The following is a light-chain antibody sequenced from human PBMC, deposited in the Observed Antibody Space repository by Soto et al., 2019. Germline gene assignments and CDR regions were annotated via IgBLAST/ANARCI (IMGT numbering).Light chain of an antibody. J-gene: IGKJ2*01. CDR3: LQDYRYPFT. CDR2: AAS. CDR1: QVITND. V-gene: IGKV1-6*01. Sequence: AIQMTQSPASLSASVGDRVTITCRASQVITNDLGWYQQKPGQAPKLLIYAASSLQSGVPSRFSGSGSATDFPLTISSLQPEDFGTYYCLQDYRYPFTFGQGTKLEIK.